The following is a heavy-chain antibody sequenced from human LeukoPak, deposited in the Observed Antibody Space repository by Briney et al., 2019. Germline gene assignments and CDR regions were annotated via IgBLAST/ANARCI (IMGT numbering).Heavy chain of an antibody. Sequence: ASVKVSCKASGYTFSGYYMHWVRQAPGQGVEWMGWINPNSGGTNYAQKFQGRVTMTRDTSISTAYMELSRLRSDDTAVYYCARVYDSSSAYFDYWGQGTLVTVSS. CDR1: GYTFSGYY. CDR3: ARVYDSSSAYFDY. V-gene: IGHV1-2*02. J-gene: IGHJ4*02. D-gene: IGHD3-22*01. CDR2: INPNSGGT.